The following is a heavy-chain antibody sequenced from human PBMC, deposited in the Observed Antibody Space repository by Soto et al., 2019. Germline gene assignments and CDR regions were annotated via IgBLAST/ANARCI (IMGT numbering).Heavy chain of an antibody. V-gene: IGHV1-69*01. D-gene: IGHD2-15*01. CDR1: GGTFSSYA. Sequence: QVQLVQSGAEVKKPGSSVKVSCKASGGTFSSYAISWVRQAPGQGLESMGGIIPIFGTANYAQKFQGRVTITADESTSTAYMELSSMSSEDTAGYYCARAGAGYCSGGGGDTDVENYYYGMDVWGQGTTVTVSS. CDR3: ARAGAGYCSGGGGDTDVENYYYGMDV. J-gene: IGHJ6*02. CDR2: IIPIFGTA.